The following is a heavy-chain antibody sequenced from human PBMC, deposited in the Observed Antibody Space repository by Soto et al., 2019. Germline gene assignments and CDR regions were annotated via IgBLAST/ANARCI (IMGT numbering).Heavy chain of an antibody. CDR2: ISSSRSTI. J-gene: IGHJ4*02. V-gene: IGHV3-48*01. CDR1: GFTFSNYG. D-gene: IGHD3-10*01. CDR3: ASSFITNVGTTG. Sequence: EVQLVESGGGLVQPGGSLRLSCVASGFTFSNYGMNWVRQAPGKGLEWVSHISSSRSTIYYAESVKGRFTISRDNAKNYLDLKLNSLRGEDTDVYYCASSFITNVGTTGWGQGTLVTVSS.